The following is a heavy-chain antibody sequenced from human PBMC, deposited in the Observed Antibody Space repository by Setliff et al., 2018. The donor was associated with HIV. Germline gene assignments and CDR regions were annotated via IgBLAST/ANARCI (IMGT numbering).Heavy chain of an antibody. CDR1: GYTFTDYY. J-gene: IGHJ3*02. Sequence: ASVKVSCKASGYTFTDYYIHWVRQAPGQGLEWMGWINSASGGTNYAQNFQGRVTVTRDTSINTAYVELNSLESDDTAVYYWARDYLHVFDIWGQGTMVTVSS. V-gene: IGHV1-2*02. CDR3: ARDYLHVFDI. CDR2: INSASGGT.